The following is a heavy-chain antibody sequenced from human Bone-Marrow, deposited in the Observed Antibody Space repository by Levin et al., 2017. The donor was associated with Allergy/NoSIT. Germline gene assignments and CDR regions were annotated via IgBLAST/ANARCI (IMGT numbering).Heavy chain of an antibody. CDR2: ISYDGSNK. Sequence: HPGGSLRLSCAASGFTFSSYGMHWVRQAPGKGLEWVAVISYDGSNKYYADSVKGRFTISRDNSKNTLYLQMNSLRAEDTAVYYCAKDRDFWSGYHLDPWGQGTLVTVSS. CDR3: AKDRDFWSGYHLDP. D-gene: IGHD3-3*01. J-gene: IGHJ5*02. V-gene: IGHV3-30*18. CDR1: GFTFSSYG.